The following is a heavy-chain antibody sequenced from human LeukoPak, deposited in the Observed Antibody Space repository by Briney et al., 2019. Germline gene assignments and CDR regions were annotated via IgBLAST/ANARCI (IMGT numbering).Heavy chain of an antibody. V-gene: IGHV4-59*01. Sequence: PSETLSLTCTVSVGSISSYYWSWIRQPPGKGLEWIGYIYYSGSTNYNPSLKSRVTISVDTSKNQFSLKLSSVTAADTAVYYCATSIAAAGDDVFDIWGQGTMVTVSS. CDR2: IYYSGST. D-gene: IGHD6-13*01. CDR3: ATSIAAAGDDVFDI. CDR1: VGSISSYY. J-gene: IGHJ3*02.